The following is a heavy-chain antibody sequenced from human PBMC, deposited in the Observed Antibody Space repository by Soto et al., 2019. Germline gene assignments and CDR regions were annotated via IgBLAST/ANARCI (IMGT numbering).Heavy chain of an antibody. CDR2: VSFDSNYI. J-gene: IGHJ4*02. Sequence: PGGSLRLSCAAAGFTFSSYSMNWVRPAPGKGLEWVSLVSFDSNYIYYADSVKGRFTISRDNAKNSVYLQMNSLRAEDTAVYYYGGKRGWQFSFAYWGQGALVPVSS. CDR1: GFTFSSYS. CDR3: GGKRGWQFSFAY. V-gene: IGHV3-21*01. D-gene: IGHD6-19*01.